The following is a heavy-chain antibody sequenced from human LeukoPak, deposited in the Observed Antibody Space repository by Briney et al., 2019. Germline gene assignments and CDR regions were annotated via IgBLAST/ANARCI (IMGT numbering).Heavy chain of an antibody. J-gene: IGHJ4*02. Sequence: GGSLRLSCATSGFTFSSYAMSWVRQAPGKGLEWVAVISYDGSNKYYADSVKGRFTISRDNSKNTLYLQMNSLRAEDTAVYYCARDRRYGSTSSLSLHFDYWGQGTLVTVSS. CDR1: GFTFSSYA. D-gene: IGHD2-2*01. V-gene: IGHV3-30-3*01. CDR3: ARDRRYGSTSSLSLHFDY. CDR2: ISYDGSNK.